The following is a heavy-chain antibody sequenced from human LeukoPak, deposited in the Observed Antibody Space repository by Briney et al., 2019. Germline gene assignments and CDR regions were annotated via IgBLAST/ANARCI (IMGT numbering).Heavy chain of an antibody. J-gene: IGHJ3*02. V-gene: IGHV1-69*06. Sequence: ASVKVSCKASGGTFSSYVISWVRQAPGQGLEWMGGIIPMLGTPNYAQKFQGRVTITADKPTSTAYMDLSSLRSEDTAVYYCAKTVRGVNDSFDIWGQGTMVTVSS. CDR3: AKTVRGVNDSFDI. CDR2: IIPMLGTP. D-gene: IGHD3-10*01. CDR1: GGTFSSYV.